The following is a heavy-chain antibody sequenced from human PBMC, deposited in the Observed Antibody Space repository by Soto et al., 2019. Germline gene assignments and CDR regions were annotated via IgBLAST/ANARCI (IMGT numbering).Heavy chain of an antibody. CDR1: GGSISSYY. D-gene: IGHD3-22*01. V-gene: IGHV4-59*01. CDR3: ARAEGYSSGYR. CDR2: IYYSGST. J-gene: IGHJ4*02. Sequence: TSATLSLTCTVSGGSISSYYWSWIRQPPGKGLEWIGYIYYSGSTNYNPSLKSRVTISVDTSKNQFSLKLSSVTAADTAVYYCARAEGYSSGYRWGQGTLVTVSS.